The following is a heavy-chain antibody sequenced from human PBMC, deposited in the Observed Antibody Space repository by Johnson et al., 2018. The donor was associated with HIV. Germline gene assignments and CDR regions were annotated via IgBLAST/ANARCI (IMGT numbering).Heavy chain of an antibody. CDR2: INWNGGST. CDR3: ARDRAEVDDPNDAFDI. Sequence: VQLVESGGGVVRPGGSLRLSCAASGFTSDDYGMSWVRQAPGKGLEWVSGINWNGGSTGYADSVTGRFTISRDNSKNTLYLQMNRLRTDDTAVYYCARDRAEVDDPNDAFDIWGQGTVVTVSS. CDR1: GFTSDDYG. V-gene: IGHV3-20*04. J-gene: IGHJ3*02. D-gene: IGHD1-1*01.